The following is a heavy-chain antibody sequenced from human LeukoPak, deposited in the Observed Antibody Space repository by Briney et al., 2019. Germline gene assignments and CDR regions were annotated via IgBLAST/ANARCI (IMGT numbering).Heavy chain of an antibody. CDR1: GGSFSGYY. V-gene: IGHV4-34*01. J-gene: IGHJ4*02. CDR3: ARAWDSYGWYYFDY. CDR2: INHSGST. D-gene: IGHD5-18*01. Sequence: PSETLSLTCAVYGGSFSGYYWSWIRQPPGKGLEWIGEINHSGSTNYNPSLKSRVTISVDTSKNQFSLKLSSVTAADTAVYYCARAWDSYGWYYFDYWGQGTLVTVSS.